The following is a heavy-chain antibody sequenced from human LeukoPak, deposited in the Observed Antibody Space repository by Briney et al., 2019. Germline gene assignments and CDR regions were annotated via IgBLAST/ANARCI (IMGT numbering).Heavy chain of an antibody. CDR3: ARGGYSFDY. V-gene: IGHV3-7*01. J-gene: IGHJ4*02. Sequence: GGSLRLSCAASGFTFSSFWMSWVRQAPGKGLEWVARLHADGNEKYFVHSVKGRFTVSRDNAKNSLYLQMNSLRVEDTAVYYCARGGYSFDYLGQGTLVTVSS. CDR2: LHADGNEK. CDR1: GFTFSSFW. D-gene: IGHD5-12*01.